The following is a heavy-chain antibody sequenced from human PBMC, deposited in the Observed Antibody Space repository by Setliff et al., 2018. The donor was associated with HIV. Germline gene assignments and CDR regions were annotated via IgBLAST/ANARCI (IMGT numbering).Heavy chain of an antibody. CDR3: ARDATRGGDMDV. V-gene: IGHV3-7*01. J-gene: IGHJ6*03. Sequence: PGGSLRLSCVASGLTFNRYWMSWVRQVPGKGLEWVSNTKYDGSEKYYVDSVRGRFTISRDNAKNSLYLQMNSLRAEDTAVYYCARDATRGGDMDVWAKGTTVTVSS. D-gene: IGHD2-15*01. CDR2: TKYDGSEK. CDR1: GLTFNRYW.